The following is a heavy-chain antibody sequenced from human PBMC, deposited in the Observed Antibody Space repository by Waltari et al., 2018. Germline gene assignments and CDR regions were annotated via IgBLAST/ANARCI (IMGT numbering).Heavy chain of an antibody. Sequence: QITLKESGPTLVKPTQTLTLTCSFSGFSLRSRKMGVGWVRQPPGKALEWLAIIYWDDDARYAPSLTSRLTITKDTSKNQVVLSMTNMDPVDTGTYYCVQTDGRFGELYDFDYWGQGTLITGSS. V-gene: IGHV2-5*05. CDR3: VQTDGRFGELYDFDY. J-gene: IGHJ4*02. CDR2: IYWDDDA. CDR1: GFSLRSRKMG. D-gene: IGHD3-10*01.